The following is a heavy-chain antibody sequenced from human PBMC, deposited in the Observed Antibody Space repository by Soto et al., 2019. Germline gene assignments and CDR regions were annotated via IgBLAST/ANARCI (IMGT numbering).Heavy chain of an antibody. CDR3: SKGRYFDTSGGCANY. J-gene: IGHJ4*02. CDR1: GFMFDNYA. CDR2: ISGSGHGT. V-gene: IGHV3-23*01. D-gene: IGHD3-22*01. Sequence: EVKLLESGGGLVPPGASARLSCITSGFMFDNYAMSWVRQSPGRGLEWVAAISGSGHGTVYTQSVQGRFIISRDKSKKTLFLQMNNLRYEDQAVYYCSKGRYFDTSGGCANYWGLGTLVSVSA.